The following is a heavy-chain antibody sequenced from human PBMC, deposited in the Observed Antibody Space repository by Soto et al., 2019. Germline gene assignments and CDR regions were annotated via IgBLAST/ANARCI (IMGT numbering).Heavy chain of an antibody. CDR3: ARDSLDTAMANYYYYYGMDV. J-gene: IGHJ6*02. D-gene: IGHD5-18*01. CDR2: IYYSGST. V-gene: IGHV4-61*01. Sequence: SETLSLTCTVSGGSVSSGSYYWSWIRQPPAKGLEWIGYIYYSGSTNYNPSLKSRVTISVDTSKNQFSLKLSSVTAADTAVYYCARDSLDTAMANYYYYYGMDVWGQGTTVTVSS. CDR1: GGSVSSGSYY.